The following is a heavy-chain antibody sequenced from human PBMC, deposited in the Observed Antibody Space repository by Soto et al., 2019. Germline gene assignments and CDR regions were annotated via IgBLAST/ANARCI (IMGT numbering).Heavy chain of an antibody. CDR2: IYYSGST. V-gene: IGHV4-59*08. D-gene: IGHD5-12*01. Sequence: SETLSLTCTVSGGSISSYYWSWIRQPPGKGLEWIGYIYYSGSTNYNPSLKSRVTISVDTSKNQFSLKLSSVTAADTAVYYCASSGYDTTWFDHWGQGTLVTVSS. J-gene: IGHJ5*02. CDR3: ASSGYDTTWFDH. CDR1: GGSISSYY.